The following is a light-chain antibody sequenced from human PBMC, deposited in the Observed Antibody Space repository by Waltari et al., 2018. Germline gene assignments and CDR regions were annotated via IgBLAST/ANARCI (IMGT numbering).Light chain of an antibody. CDR2: GAS. CDR3: QQYNKWPPLT. CDR1: ETVYSN. Sequence: EIVTTQSPATLSVSPGDRATLSCRASETVYSNLAWYQQKPGQAPRLLIYGASTRATGVPARFSGSGSGTVFTLTINSLQSEDFAVYYCQQYNKWPPLTFGQGTKVEIK. V-gene: IGKV3-15*01. J-gene: IGKJ1*01.